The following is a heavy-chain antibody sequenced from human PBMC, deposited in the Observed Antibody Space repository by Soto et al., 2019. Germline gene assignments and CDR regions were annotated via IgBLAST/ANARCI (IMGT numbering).Heavy chain of an antibody. CDR1: GGSISSSSYY. J-gene: IGHJ1*01. V-gene: IGHV4-39*01. D-gene: IGHD2-21*01. CDR2: IYYSGST. CDR3: ARLGPIVARAPPVQH. Sequence: QLQLQESGPGLVKPSETLSLTCTVSGGSISSSSYYWGWIRQPPGKGLEWIGSIYYSGSTYYNPSLKSRVTIPVDTSKTQCSLTLTSVTAADTAVYYCARLGPIVARAPPVQHWGQGTLVTVSS.